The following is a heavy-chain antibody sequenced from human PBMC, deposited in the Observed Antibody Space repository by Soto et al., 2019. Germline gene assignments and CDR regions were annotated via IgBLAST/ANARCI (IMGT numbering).Heavy chain of an antibody. CDR3: AREASVLIPAAQPSRFDS. Sequence: ASVKVSCKGFGYSFMKYGINWVRQAPGQGLEWVGWISPHSGYTHSAQKFHGRLTLTTDTAASTAYMELRILRSADTALYYCAREASVLIPAAQPSRFDSWRQGTLVTVSS. CDR1: GYSFMKYG. V-gene: IGHV1-18*01. CDR2: ISPHSGYT. J-gene: IGHJ4*02. D-gene: IGHD2-2*01.